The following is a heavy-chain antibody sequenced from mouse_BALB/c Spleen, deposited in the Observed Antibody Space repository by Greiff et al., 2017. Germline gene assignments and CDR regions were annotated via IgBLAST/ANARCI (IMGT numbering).Heavy chain of an antibody. CDR3: ARGRIITNGSGFAY. D-gene: IGHD1-2*01. CDR1: GFTFSSYY. CDR2: INSNGGST. J-gene: IGHJ3*01. Sequence: EVMLVESGGGLVKLGGSLKLSCAASGFTFSSYYMSWVRQTPEKRLELVAAINSNGGSTYYPDTVKGRFTISRDNAKNTLYLQMSSLKSEDTALYYCARGRIITNGSGFAYWGQGTLVTVSA. V-gene: IGHV5-6-2*01.